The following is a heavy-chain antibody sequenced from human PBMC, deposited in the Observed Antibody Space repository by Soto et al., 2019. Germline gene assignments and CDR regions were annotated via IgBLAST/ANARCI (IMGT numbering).Heavy chain of an antibody. CDR1: GFTISTHG. CDR3: AAATTWNFHFPY. J-gene: IGHJ4*02. D-gene: IGHD1-7*01. V-gene: IGHV3-33*03. CDR2: IWYAGSNK. Sequence: QAQLVESGGGVVQPGTSLRLSCAASGFTISTHGMHWVRQAPGKGLEWLANIWYAGSNKFYAESVKGRFSISKDNSKNTLYLQMSSLRAEDTAVYYCAAATTWNFHFPYWGQGTQVTVYS.